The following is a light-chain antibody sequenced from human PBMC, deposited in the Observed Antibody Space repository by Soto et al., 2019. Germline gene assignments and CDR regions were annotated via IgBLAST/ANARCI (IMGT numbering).Light chain of an antibody. CDR2: AAS. V-gene: IGKV1-27*01. CDR1: QGISYY. J-gene: IGKJ4*01. CDR3: QKYNSAPLT. Sequence: DIQMTQSPSSLSASVGDRVTITCRASQGISYYLAWYQQKPGKVPRLLINAASTLQSGVPSRFSGSRSGTEFTLTISSLQPEDVATYYCQKYNSAPLTFGGGIKVEI.